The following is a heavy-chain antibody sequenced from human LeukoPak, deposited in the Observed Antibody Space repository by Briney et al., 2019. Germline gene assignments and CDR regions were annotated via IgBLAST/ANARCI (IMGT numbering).Heavy chain of an antibody. CDR2: ISASGGAT. CDR1: GLSFSNYA. J-gene: IGHJ4*02. CDR3: AKEGLAW. V-gene: IGHV3-23*01. Sequence: GGSLRLSCVVSGLSFSNYAMSWVRQAPGKGLEWVSAISASGGATYHADSVKGRFTISRDNSKNTLYLQVNSLRAEDTAVYYCAKEGLAWWGQGTLVTVSS.